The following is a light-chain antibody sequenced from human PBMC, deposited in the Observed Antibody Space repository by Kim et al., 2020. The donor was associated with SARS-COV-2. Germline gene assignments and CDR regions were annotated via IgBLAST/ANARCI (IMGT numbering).Light chain of an antibody. V-gene: IGLV3-21*04. Sequence: APGKTVRITCGGNSIGSKSVHWYQQKPGQAPVLVIYYDSDRPSGIPERFSGSNSGNTATLTISRVEAGDEADYYCQVWDSSSDHPVFGGGTQLTVL. CDR2: YDS. J-gene: IGLJ3*02. CDR1: SIGSKS. CDR3: QVWDSSSDHPV.